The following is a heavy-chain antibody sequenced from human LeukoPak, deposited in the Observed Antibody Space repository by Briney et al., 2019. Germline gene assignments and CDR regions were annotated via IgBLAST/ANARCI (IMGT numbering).Heavy chain of an antibody. V-gene: IGHV3-33*01. D-gene: IGHD3-22*01. CDR3: ARDRHYYDRFPYYYYGMDV. CDR1: GFTFSSYG. CDR2: IWYDGSNK. Sequence: PGRSLRLSCAASGFTFSSYGMHWVRQAPGKGLEWVAVIWYDGSNKYYADSVKGRFTISRDNSKNTLYLQMNSLRAEDTAVYYCARDRHYYDRFPYYYYGMDVWGQGTTVTVSS. J-gene: IGHJ6*02.